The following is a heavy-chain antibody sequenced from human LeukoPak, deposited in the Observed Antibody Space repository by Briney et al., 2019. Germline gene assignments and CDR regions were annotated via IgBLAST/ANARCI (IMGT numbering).Heavy chain of an antibody. V-gene: IGHV4-39*07. D-gene: IGHD3-3*01. CDR1: GGSISSSSYY. CDR3: ARDPGSGGGYYDFWSGYYSDWFDP. CDR2: IYYSGST. Sequence: SETLSLTCTVSGGSISSSSYYWGWIRQPPGKGLEWIGSIYYSGSTYYNLSLKSRVTISVDTSKNQFSLKLSSVTADDTAVYYCARDPGSGGGYYDFWSGYYSDWFDPWGQGTLVTVSS. J-gene: IGHJ5*02.